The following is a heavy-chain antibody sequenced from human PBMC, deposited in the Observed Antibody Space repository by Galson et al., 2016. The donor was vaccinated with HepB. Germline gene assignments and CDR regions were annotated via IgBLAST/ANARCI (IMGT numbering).Heavy chain of an antibody. V-gene: IGHV4-31*03. D-gene: IGHD6-19*01. J-gene: IGHJ4*02. CDR2: IFYSGST. CDR3: ARWSEEQWLGAFDY. Sequence: TLSLTCTVSGDSLSSGDYYWGWIRQHPGKGLEWIGYIFYSGSTFYNPSLKSRVTISVDTSKSQFSLRMNSVTAADTAVYYCARWSEEQWLGAFDYWGRGTLVTVSS. CDR1: GDSLSSGDYY.